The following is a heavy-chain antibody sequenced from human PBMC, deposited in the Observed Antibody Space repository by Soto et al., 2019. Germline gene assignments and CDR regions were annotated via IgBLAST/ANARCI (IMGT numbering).Heavy chain of an antibody. J-gene: IGHJ4*02. D-gene: IGHD3-9*01. V-gene: IGHV4-4*07. CDR3: AREDYYDTGYYVV. CDR1: GRSMSGYY. Sequence: PSLTCTVSGRSMSGYYWSWIRQPAGERLEWIGRIYTSGTTDFNPSLKGRVTMSVDTSKNQFSLKLTSVTAADTALYYCAREDYYDTGYYVVWGQGTQVTVSS. CDR2: IYTSGTT.